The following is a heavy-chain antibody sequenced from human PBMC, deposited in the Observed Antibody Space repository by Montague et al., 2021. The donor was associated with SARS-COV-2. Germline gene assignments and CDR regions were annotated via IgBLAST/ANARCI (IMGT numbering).Heavy chain of an antibody. CDR2: IYSGGSST. Sequence: SLSLSFSASGFPFSSYAMSWVRQAPGKGLEWVSVIYSGGSSTYYAGSVKGRFTISRDNSKNTLYLQMNSLRAGDTAVYYCAKSRGIRYDSSGYYYALDYWGQGTLVTVSS. CDR1: GFPFSSYA. D-gene: IGHD3-22*01. J-gene: IGHJ4*02. V-gene: IGHV3-23*03. CDR3: AKSRGIRYDSSGYYYALDY.